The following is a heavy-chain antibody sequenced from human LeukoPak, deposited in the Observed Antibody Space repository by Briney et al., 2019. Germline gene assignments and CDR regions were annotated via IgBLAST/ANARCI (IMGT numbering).Heavy chain of an antibody. CDR3: ARVSSGSYYILDY. CDR2: ISSSGSTI. J-gene: IGHJ4*02. CDR1: GFTFSSYS. D-gene: IGHD1-26*01. V-gene: IGHV3-48*04. Sequence: PGGSLRLSCAASGFTFSSYSMNWVRQAPGKGLEWVSYISSSGSTIYYADSVKGRLTISRDNAKNSLYLQMSSLRAEDTAVYYCARVSSGSYYILDYWGQGTLVTVSS.